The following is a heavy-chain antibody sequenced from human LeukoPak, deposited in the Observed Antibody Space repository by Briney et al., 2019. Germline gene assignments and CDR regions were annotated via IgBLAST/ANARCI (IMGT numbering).Heavy chain of an antibody. J-gene: IGHJ4*02. CDR1: GFTFTSYA. CDR3: ARDGEHVLAHDY. CDR2: ISGSGGST. D-gene: IGHD3-10*01. V-gene: IGHV3-23*01. Sequence: GGSLRLSCAASGFTFTSYAMSWVRQPPGKGLEWVSAISGSGGSTYYADSVKGRFTIYRDNSRNTLYLQMNSLRAEDTGVYYCARDGEHVLAHDYWGQGTLVTVSS.